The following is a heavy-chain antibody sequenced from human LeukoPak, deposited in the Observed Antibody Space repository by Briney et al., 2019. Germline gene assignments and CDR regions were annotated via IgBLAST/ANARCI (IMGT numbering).Heavy chain of an antibody. J-gene: IGHJ6*03. D-gene: IGHD4-23*01. CDR2: INHSGNT. Sequence: SETLSLTCAVYGGSFSGYYWSWIRQPPGKGMEWIGEINHSGNTNSNPSLKSRVTMSVDTSKNQFSLKLSSLTAADTAMYYCARREPHGDYGGKIRYYYYMDVWGKGTTITISS. CDR3: ARREPHGDYGGKIRYYYYMDV. CDR1: GGSFSGYY. V-gene: IGHV4-34*01.